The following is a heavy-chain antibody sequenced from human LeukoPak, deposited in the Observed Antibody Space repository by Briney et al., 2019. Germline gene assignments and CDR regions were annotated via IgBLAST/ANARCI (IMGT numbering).Heavy chain of an antibody. CDR1: GFTFSSYA. CDR2: ISYDGSNK. V-gene: IGHV3-30-3*01. Sequence: GGSLRLSCAASGFTFSSYAMHWVRQAPGKGLEWVAVISYDGSNKYYADSVKGRFTISRDNSKNTLYLQMNSLRAEDTAVYYCARDAGEVGADYFDYWGQGTLVTVSS. D-gene: IGHD1-26*01. J-gene: IGHJ4*02. CDR3: ARDAGEVGADYFDY.